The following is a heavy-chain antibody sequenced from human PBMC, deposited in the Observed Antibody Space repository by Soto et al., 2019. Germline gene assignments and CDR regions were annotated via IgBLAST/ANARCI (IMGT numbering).Heavy chain of an antibody. CDR3: ATQIGLHGVSRYFDS. Sequence: GESLKISCKGSGYNFNNYWIAWVRQLPGKGLEWMGIIFPGDSDSVYSPSFQGQVTISVDKSISTAYLQWSGLKASDTAIYYCATQIGLHGVSRYFDSWDQGTLVTVSS. CDR1: GYNFNNYW. J-gene: IGHJ4*02. CDR2: IFPGDSDS. V-gene: IGHV5-51*01. D-gene: IGHD4-17*01.